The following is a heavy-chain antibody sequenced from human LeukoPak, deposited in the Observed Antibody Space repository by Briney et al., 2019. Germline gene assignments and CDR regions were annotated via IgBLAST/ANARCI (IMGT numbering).Heavy chain of an antibody. CDR1: GDSISSSSYY. D-gene: IGHD3-22*01. J-gene: IGHJ4*02. V-gene: IGHV4-39*01. CDR2: IYYSGNT. Sequence: PSETLSLTCTVSGDSISSSSYYWGWLRQPPGKGLEWIGSIYYSGNTYYNPSIKSRVTISVDTSKNQFSLKVTSVTAADTAVYYCARQIPDERGYYQYYFDYWGQGTLVTVSS. CDR3: ARQIPDERGYYQYYFDY.